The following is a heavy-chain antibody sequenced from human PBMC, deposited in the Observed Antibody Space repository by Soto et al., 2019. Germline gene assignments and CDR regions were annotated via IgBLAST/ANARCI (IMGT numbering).Heavy chain of an antibody. Sequence: ASVKVSCKASGGTFSGYAISWVRQAPGQGLEWMGGIIPIFGTANYAQKFQGRVTITADKSTSTAYMELSSLRSEDTAVYYCARDYLYYYDSSGKMDAFDIWGQGTMVTVS. CDR2: IIPIFGTA. CDR3: ARDYLYYYDSSGKMDAFDI. V-gene: IGHV1-69*06. D-gene: IGHD3-22*01. CDR1: GGTFSGYA. J-gene: IGHJ3*02.